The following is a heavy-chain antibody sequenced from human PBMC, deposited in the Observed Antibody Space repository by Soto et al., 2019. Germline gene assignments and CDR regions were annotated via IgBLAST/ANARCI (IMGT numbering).Heavy chain of an antibody. D-gene: IGHD6-6*01. CDR3: ATRVSIAARPGLNHWFDP. J-gene: IGHJ5*02. CDR2: INHSGST. CDR1: GGSFSGYY. V-gene: IGHV4-34*01. Sequence: QVQLQQWGAGLLKPSETLSLTCAVYGGSFSGYYWSWIRQPPGKGLEWIGEINHSGSTNYNPSLKSRVTISVDTSKNQFSLKLSSVTAAYTAEYYCATRVSIAARPGLNHWFDPWGQGTLVTVSS.